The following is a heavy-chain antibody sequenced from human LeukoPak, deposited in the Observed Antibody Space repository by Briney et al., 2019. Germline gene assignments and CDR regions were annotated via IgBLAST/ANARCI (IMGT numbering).Heavy chain of an antibody. Sequence: GGSLRLSCAASGFTVSSNYMSWVRQPAGKGLEWVSVLYSGGATFYADSVKGRFTIPRDTSKNTLYLQMNDLRADDTAVYYCTKLKGWYGEGFFDYWGQGTLVTVSS. CDR1: GFTVSSNY. CDR2: LYSGGAT. V-gene: IGHV3-53*01. CDR3: TKLKGWYGEGFFDY. D-gene: IGHD6-19*01. J-gene: IGHJ4*02.